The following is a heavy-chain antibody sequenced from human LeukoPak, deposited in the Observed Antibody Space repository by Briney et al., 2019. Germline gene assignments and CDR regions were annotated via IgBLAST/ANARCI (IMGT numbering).Heavy chain of an antibody. CDR2: MNPNSGNT. D-gene: IGHD1-26*01. Sequence: ASVSVSYKASGYTFTSYDINWVRQAAGQGREGMGWMNPNSGNTGYAQKFQGRVTMTRNTSISTAYMELSSLRSEDTAVYYCARAGGSYSYYYYYYYMDVWGKGTTVTVSS. CDR3: ARAGGSYSYYYYYYYMDV. CDR1: GYTFTSYD. J-gene: IGHJ6*03. V-gene: IGHV1-8*01.